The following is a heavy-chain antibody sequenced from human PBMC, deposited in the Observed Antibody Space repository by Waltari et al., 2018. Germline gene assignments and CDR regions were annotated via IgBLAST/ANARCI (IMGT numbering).Heavy chain of an antibody. CDR1: GFTFSSYA. CDR2: ISYDGSKK. CDR3: ARGMITFGGVIGTFDY. V-gene: IGHV3-30-3*01. Sequence: QVQLVESGGGVVQPGRSLRLSCAASGFTFSSYAMHWVRQATGKGLEWVAFISYDGSKKDYADSVKGRFTISRDNSKNTLYLQMNSLRAEDTAVYYCARGMITFGGVIGTFDYWGQGTLVTVSS. D-gene: IGHD3-16*02. J-gene: IGHJ4*02.